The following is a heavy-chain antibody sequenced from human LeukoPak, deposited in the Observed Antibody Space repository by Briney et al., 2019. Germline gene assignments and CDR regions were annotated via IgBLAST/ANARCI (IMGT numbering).Heavy chain of an antibody. Sequence: SETLSLTCSVSGGSIVTTTFYWGWVRQPPGKGLEWIGIIHHSGSTYYSSSLKSRVTISIDTSKNTLSLKLSSVTAADTAVYYCAKLSSQDAFDIWGQGTMVTVSS. CDR3: AKLSSQDAFDI. CDR1: GGSIVTTTFY. V-gene: IGHV4-39*07. D-gene: IGHD6-13*01. CDR2: IHHSGST. J-gene: IGHJ3*02.